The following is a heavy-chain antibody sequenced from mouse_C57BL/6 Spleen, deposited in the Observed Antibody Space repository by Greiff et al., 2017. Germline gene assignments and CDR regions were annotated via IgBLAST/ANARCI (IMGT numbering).Heavy chain of an antibody. CDR3: ARGFYSSWYFGV. CDR1: GFTFSDYG. V-gene: IGHV5-17*01. D-gene: IGHD2-1*01. CDR2: ISSGSSTI. J-gene: IGHJ1*03. Sequence: EVNVVESGGGLVKPGGSLKLSCAASGFTFSDYGMHWVRQAPEKGLEWVAYISSGSSTIYYADTVKGRFTISRDNAKSTLFLQMPSLRSEDTAMYYCARGFYSSWYFGVWGTGTTVTVAS.